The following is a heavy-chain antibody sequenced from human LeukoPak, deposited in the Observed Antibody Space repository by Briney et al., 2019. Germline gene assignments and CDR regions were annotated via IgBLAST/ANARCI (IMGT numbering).Heavy chain of an antibody. D-gene: IGHD3-22*01. CDR3: ARGRAYYYDSSGYYPPLIDY. CDR2: INHSGST. Sequence: SSETLSLTCAVYGGSFSGYYWSWIRQPPGKGLEWIGEINHSGSTNYNPSLKSRVTISVDTSKNQFSLKLSSVTAADTAVYYCARGRAYYYDSSGYYPPLIDYWGQGILVTVSS. V-gene: IGHV4-34*01. CDR1: GGSFSGYY. J-gene: IGHJ4*02.